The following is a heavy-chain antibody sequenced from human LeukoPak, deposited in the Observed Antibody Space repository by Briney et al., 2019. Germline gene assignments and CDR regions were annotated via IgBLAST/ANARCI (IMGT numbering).Heavy chain of an antibody. D-gene: IGHD6-19*01. CDR2: ISYDGSNK. CDR3: ARALGGTGWYNSSDY. Sequence: PGGSLRLSCAASGFTFSSYAMHWVRQAPGKGLEWVAVISYDGSNKYYADSVKGRFTISRDNSKNTLYLQMNSLRAEDTAVYYCARALGGTGWYNSSDYWGQGALVTVSS. J-gene: IGHJ4*02. V-gene: IGHV3-30-3*01. CDR1: GFTFSSYA.